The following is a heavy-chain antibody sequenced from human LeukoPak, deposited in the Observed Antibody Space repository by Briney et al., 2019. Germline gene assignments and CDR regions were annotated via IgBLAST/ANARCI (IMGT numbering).Heavy chain of an antibody. CDR3: ARDYYDTSGYYGRGGYYYMDV. V-gene: IGHV4-4*07. J-gene: IGHJ6*03. D-gene: IGHD3-22*01. CDR1: GGSISSYY. Sequence: SETLSLTRTVFGGSISSYYWSWIRQPAGKGLEWIGRFYTSGSTNYSPSLKSRVTMSVDKSKNQFSLRLTSVTAADTAVYYCARDYYDTSGYYGRGGYYYMDVWGKGTTVTVSS. CDR2: FYTSGST.